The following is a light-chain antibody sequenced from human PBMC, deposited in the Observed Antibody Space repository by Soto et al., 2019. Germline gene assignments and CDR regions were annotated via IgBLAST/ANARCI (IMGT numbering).Light chain of an antibody. CDR1: SSDVGSYRY. Sequence: QSVLTQPRSVSGSPGQSVTISCTGNSSDVGSYRYVSWYQQHPGKAPKLIIYDVNRRPSEVPDRFFASKSDNTASLTISGLQAEDEADYYCCSYADSYTWVFGGGTKLTVL. CDR2: DVN. CDR3: CSYADSYTWV. V-gene: IGLV2-11*01. J-gene: IGLJ3*02.